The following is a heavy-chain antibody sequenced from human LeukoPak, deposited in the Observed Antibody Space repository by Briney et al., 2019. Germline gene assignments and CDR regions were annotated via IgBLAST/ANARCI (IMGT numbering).Heavy chain of an antibody. CDR1: GFTFSSYA. J-gene: IGHJ4*02. V-gene: IGHV3-23*01. CDR3: AKDPIRDVDTAMATTFDY. D-gene: IGHD5-18*01. CDR2: ISGSGGST. Sequence: PGGSLRLSCAASGFTFSSYAMSWVRQAPGKGLEWVSAISGSGGSTYYADSVKGRFTISRDNSKNTLYLQMNSLRAEDTAVYYCAKDPIRDVDTAMATTFDYWGQGTLVTVSS.